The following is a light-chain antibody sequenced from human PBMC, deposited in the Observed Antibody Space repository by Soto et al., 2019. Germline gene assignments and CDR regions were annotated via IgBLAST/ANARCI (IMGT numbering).Light chain of an antibody. CDR2: GNS. CDR3: QSYDSSLSGHYV. J-gene: IGLJ1*01. V-gene: IGLV1-40*01. Sequence: QSVPTQPPSVSGAPGQRVTISCTGSSSNIGAGYDVHWYQQLPGTAPKLLIYGNSNRPSGVPDRFSGSKSGTSASLAITWLHAEDEADYYCQSYDSSLSGHYVFGTGTKVTVL. CDR1: SSNIGAGYD.